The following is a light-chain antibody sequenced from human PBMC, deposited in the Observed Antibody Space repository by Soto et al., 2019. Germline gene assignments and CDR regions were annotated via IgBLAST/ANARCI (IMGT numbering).Light chain of an antibody. CDR3: QQRSEWPRT. CDR2: DAS. J-gene: IGKJ1*01. Sequence: EIVLTQSPATLSLSPGERATLSCRASQSISSSLAWYQQKPGQAPRLLIYDASTRATGFPARFSGSGSGTDFTLTFGSLEPEDFAVYYCQQRSEWPRTFGRGTKVEIK. V-gene: IGKV3-11*01. CDR1: QSISSS.